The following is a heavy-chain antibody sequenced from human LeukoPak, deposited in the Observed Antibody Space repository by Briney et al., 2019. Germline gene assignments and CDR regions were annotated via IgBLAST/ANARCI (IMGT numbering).Heavy chain of an antibody. V-gene: IGHV1-8*02. CDR2: MNPNSGYT. Sequence: ASVKVSCKASGYTFTSYYMHWVRQAPGQGLEWVGWMNPNSGYTGHAQKFQGRVTMTRNTSISTAYMELSSLRSEDTAVYYCARGPAASHRNWFDPWAREPWSPSPQ. CDR3: ARGPAASHRNWFDP. D-gene: IGHD2-15*01. J-gene: IGHJ5*02. CDR1: GYTFTSYY.